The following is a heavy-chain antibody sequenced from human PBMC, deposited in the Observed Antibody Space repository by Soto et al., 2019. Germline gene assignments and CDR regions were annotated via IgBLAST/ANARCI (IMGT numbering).Heavy chain of an antibody. D-gene: IGHD1-7*01. Sequence: PSETLSLTCAVSGGSISSGGYCWSWIRQPPGKGLEWIGYIYQSGTTYYSPSLKSRVTISLDRSKNQFSLNLSSVTAADTAMYYCARENWNYGQACFDYWGQGTLVTVSS. J-gene: IGHJ4*02. CDR3: ARENWNYGQACFDY. CDR2: IYQSGTT. V-gene: IGHV4-30-2*01. CDR1: GGSISSGGYC.